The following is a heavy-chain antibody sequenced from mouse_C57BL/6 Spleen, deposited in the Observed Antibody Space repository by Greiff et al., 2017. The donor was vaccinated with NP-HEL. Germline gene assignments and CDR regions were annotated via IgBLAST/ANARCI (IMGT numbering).Heavy chain of an antibody. V-gene: IGHV1-81*01. CDR2: IYPRSGNT. D-gene: IGHD1-1*01. CDR1: GYTFTSYG. Sequence: VKLMESGAELARPGASVKLSCKASGYTFTSYGISWVKQRTGQGLEWIGEIYPRSGNTYYNEKFKGKATLTADKSSSTAYMELRSLTSEDSAVYFCAVITTVVDYWYFDVWGTGTTVTVSS. J-gene: IGHJ1*03. CDR3: AVITTVVDYWYFDV.